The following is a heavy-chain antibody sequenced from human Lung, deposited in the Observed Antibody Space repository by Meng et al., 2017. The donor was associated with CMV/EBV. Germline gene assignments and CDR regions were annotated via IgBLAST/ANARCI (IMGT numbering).Heavy chain of an antibody. J-gene: IGHJ5*02. D-gene: IGHD2-2*02. Sequence: ASVKVSCKASGYTFTSYGISWVRQAPGQGLEWMGWISAYNGNTNYAQKLQGRVTMTTDTSTSTAYMELRSLRSDDTAVYYCASGGYCSSTSCYRGWFDPWGQGTLVTVSS. CDR1: GYTFTSYG. CDR3: ASGGYCSSTSCYRGWFDP. V-gene: IGHV1-18*01. CDR2: ISAYNGNT.